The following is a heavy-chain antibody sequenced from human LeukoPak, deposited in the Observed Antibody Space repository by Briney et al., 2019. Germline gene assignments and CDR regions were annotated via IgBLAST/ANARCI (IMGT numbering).Heavy chain of an antibody. Sequence: SVKVSCKASGGTFSSYAISWVRQAPGQGLEWMGGIIPIFGTANYAQKFQGRVTITTDESTSTAYMELSSLRSGDTAVYYCARVVMVPAGNWFDPWGQGTLVTVSS. CDR1: GGTFSSYA. CDR2: IIPIFGTA. D-gene: IGHD2-2*01. J-gene: IGHJ5*02. CDR3: ARVVMVPAGNWFDP. V-gene: IGHV1-69*05.